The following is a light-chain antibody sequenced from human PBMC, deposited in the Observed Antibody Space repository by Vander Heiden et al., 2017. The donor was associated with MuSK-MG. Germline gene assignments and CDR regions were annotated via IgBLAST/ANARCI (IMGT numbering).Light chain of an antibody. CDR2: GVT. Sequence: QSALTQPASVSGSPGQSITISCTGISSDVGDYNYVSWYQQLPGNAPTLIICGVTNRPSGVSDRFSASTSGATASLTISGLQAEDEADYYCTAYTSRNTWVFGGGTRWTVL. V-gene: IGLV2-14*03. J-gene: IGLJ3*02. CDR3: TAYTSRNTWV. CDR1: SSDVGDYNY.